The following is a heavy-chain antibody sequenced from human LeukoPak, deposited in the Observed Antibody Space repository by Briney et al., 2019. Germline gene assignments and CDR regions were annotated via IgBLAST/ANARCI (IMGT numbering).Heavy chain of an antibody. CDR1: GYSISSGYY. CDR2: IYHCGST. CDR3: ARANSFMSYSDY. Sequence: SETLSLTCTVSGYSISSGYYWGWIRQPPGKGLEWIGSIYHCGSTYYNPSLKSRVTISVDTSKNQFSLKLSSVTAADTAVYYCARANSFMSYSDYWGQGTLVTVSS. J-gene: IGHJ4*02. D-gene: IGHD3-16*01. V-gene: IGHV4-38-2*02.